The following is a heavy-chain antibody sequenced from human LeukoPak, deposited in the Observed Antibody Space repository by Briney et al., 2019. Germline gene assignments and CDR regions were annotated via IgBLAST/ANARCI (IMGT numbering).Heavy chain of an antibody. CDR1: GYTFTSYD. CDR2: MNPNSGNT. CDR3: ARGQGYCSSTSCYRDWFDP. Sequence: ASVKVSCKASGYTFTSYDINWVRQAPGQGLEWMGWMNPNSGNTGYAQKFQGRVTMTRNTSISTAYMELSSLRSEDTAVYYCARGQGYCSSTSCYRDWFDPWGQGTLVTVSS. D-gene: IGHD2-2*02. V-gene: IGHV1-8*01. J-gene: IGHJ5*02.